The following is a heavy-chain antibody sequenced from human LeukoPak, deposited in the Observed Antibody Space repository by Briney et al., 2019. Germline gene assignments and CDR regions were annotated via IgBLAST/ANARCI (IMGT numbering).Heavy chain of an antibody. CDR3: AIIAAACTKDY. V-gene: IGHV1-46*03. J-gene: IGHJ4*02. CDR2: INPSGGST. CDR1: GYTFTSYY. D-gene: IGHD6-13*01. Sequence: ASVKVSCKSSGYTFTSYYMHWVRQAPGQGLEWMGIINPSGGSTSYAQKFQGRVTMTRDTSTSTVYMELSSLRSEDAAVYYCAIIAAACTKDYWGQGTLVTVSS.